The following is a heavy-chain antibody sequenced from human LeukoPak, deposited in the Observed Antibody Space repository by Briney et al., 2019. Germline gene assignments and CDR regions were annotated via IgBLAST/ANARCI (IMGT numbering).Heavy chain of an antibody. Sequence: PSETLSLTCTLSGGSISSSNYYWGWIRQPPGKRLEWIGTIYYSGDNYYNPSLKTRASISVDTSKNRFSLNLNSVTAADTAVYFCARHENIIMVPTAHAFDYWGQGALVTVSS. D-gene: IGHD2/OR15-2a*01. CDR1: GGSISSSNYY. V-gene: IGHV4-39*01. J-gene: IGHJ4*02. CDR2: IYYSGDN. CDR3: ARHENIIMVPTAHAFDY.